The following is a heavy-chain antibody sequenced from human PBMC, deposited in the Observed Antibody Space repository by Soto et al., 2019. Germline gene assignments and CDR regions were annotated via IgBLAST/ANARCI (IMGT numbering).Heavy chain of an antibody. D-gene: IGHD1-7*01. J-gene: IGHJ4*02. CDR3: ARRDPGTSVDY. CDR2: IYRTGST. Sequence: QVQLQESGPGLVKPSVPLSLTCAVSGASFTSNDWWPWVRQPPGRGLEWSGEIYRTGSTNYNPSLKSRVTISLDKSENKFYLKVTSLTAADTAVYYCARRDPGTSVDYWGQGTLVTVSS. CDR1: GASFTSNDW. V-gene: IGHV4-4*02.